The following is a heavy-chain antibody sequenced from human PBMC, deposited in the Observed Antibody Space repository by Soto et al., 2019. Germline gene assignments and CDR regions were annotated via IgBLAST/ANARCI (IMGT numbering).Heavy chain of an antibody. J-gene: IGHJ6*02. D-gene: IGHD6-13*01. V-gene: IGHV1-18*01. CDR3: ARDGPTLAAADDYYYYGMDV. CDR2: ISAYNGNT. CDR1: GYTFTSYG. Sequence: QAQLVQSGAEVKKPGASVKVSCKASGYTFTSYGISWVRQAPGQGLEWMGWISAYNGNTNYAQKLQGRVTMTTDTTTRTDSMELRSLRSDDTAVYYCARDGPTLAAADDYYYYGMDVWGQGTTVTVSS.